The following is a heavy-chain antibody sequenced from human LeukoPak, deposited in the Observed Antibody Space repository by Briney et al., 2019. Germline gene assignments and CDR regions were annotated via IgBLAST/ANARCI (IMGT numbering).Heavy chain of an antibody. V-gene: IGHV1-2*02. Sequence: ASVKVSCKASGYTFTGYYMHWVRQAPGQGLEWMGWINPNSGGTNYAQKFQGRVTMTRDTSISTAYMELSRLRSDDTAVYYCARDFYGDPLYYYYGMDVWGQGTTVTVSS. CDR1: GYTFTGYY. CDR3: ARDFYGDPLYYYYGMDV. J-gene: IGHJ6*02. D-gene: IGHD4-17*01. CDR2: INPNSGGT.